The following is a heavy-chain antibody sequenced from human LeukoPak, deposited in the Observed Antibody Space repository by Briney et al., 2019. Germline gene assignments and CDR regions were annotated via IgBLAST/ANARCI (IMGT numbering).Heavy chain of an antibody. D-gene: IGHD3-10*01. CDR3: ARFSWGYDSDAFDI. CDR2: ISSSGSTI. Sequence: GGSLRLTCAASGFTFSSYEMNWVRQAPGKGLEWVSYISSSGSTIYYADSVKGRFTISRDNAKNSLYLQMNSLRAEDTAVYYCARFSWGYDSDAFDIWGQGTMVTVSS. J-gene: IGHJ3*02. CDR1: GFTFSSYE. V-gene: IGHV3-48*03.